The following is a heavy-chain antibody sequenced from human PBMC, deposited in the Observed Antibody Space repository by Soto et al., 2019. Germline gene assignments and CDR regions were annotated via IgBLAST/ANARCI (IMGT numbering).Heavy chain of an antibody. J-gene: IGHJ4*02. CDR2: IYPGDSDT. D-gene: IGHD3-22*01. V-gene: IGHV5-51*01. CDR3: ARDTYDTTGYPLDY. CDR1: GYSFTSYG. Sequence: VPLRISWKGSGYSFTSYGIGWVSQMPGKGLEWMGIIYPGDSDTRYSPSFQGQVTMTTDTSTSTAYMELRSLTSDDTAIYYCARDTYDTTGYPLDYCGQGTLGTVSS.